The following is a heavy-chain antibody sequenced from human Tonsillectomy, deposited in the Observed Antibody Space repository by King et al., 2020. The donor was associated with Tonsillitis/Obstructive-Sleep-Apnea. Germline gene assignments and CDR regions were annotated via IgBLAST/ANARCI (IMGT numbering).Heavy chain of an antibody. CDR3: ARHWSGYPAYYYSYMDV. Sequence: VQLQESGPGLVKPSETLSLTCTVSGGSISSYYWSWIRQPPGKGLEWIGYIYYSGSTNYNPSLKSRVTISVDTSKNQFSLKLSSVTAADTAVYYCARHWSGYPAYYYSYMDVWGKGTTVTVSS. CDR1: GGSISSYY. D-gene: IGHD3-3*01. CDR2: IYYSGST. J-gene: IGHJ6*03. V-gene: IGHV4-59*08.